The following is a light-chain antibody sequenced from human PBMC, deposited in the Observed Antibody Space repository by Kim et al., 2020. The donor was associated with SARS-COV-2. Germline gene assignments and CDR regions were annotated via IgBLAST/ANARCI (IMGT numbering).Light chain of an antibody. Sequence: RVTISCTGSTSNIGAHYDVHWYQQLPGTAPKLLIYGNDKRPSGVPDRFSGSKSGTSGSLAITGLQAEDEADYYCQSYDNSLSTYVFGAGTKVTVL. CDR3: QSYDNSLSTYV. J-gene: IGLJ1*01. V-gene: IGLV1-40*01. CDR2: GND. CDR1: TSNIGAHYD.